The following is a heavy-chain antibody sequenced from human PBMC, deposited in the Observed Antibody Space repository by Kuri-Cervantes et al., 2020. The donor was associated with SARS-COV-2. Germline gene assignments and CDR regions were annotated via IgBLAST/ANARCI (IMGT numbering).Heavy chain of an antibody. CDR2: VRGKANNYAT. J-gene: IGHJ4*02. CDR1: GFLFSASV. CDR3: TTLIDY. V-gene: IGHV3-73*01. Sequence: GESLKISCEVSGFLFSASVIHWVRQGSGKGPEWVGRVRGKANNYATAYAASVKGRFTISRDDSKNMAYLQMNSLKTEDTAVYYCTTLIDYWGQGALVTVSS.